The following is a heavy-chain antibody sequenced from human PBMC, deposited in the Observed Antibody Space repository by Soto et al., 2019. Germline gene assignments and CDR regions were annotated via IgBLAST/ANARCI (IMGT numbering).Heavy chain of an antibody. Sequence: QVQLVQSGAEVQKPGSSVKVSCKASGGTFSSYAISWVRQAPGQGLEWMGGIIPIFGTANYAQKFQGRVTITADESTSTAYMELSSLRSEDTAVYYCASYPDYGGKSTAFDSWGQGTMVTVSS. V-gene: IGHV1-69*01. CDR1: GGTFSSYA. D-gene: IGHD4-17*01. CDR3: ASYPDYGGKSTAFDS. J-gene: IGHJ3*02. CDR2: IIPIFGTA.